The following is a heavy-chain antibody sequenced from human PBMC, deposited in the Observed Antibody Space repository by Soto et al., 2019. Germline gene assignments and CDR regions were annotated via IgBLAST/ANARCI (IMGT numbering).Heavy chain of an antibody. V-gene: IGHV4-59*01. J-gene: IGHJ5*02. D-gene: IGHD5-12*01. CDR1: GGSISSYY. CDR3: ARDQVEYSGYDLGNWFDP. Sequence: SETLSLTCTVSGGSISSYYWSWIRQPPGKRLEWIGYIYYSGSTNYNPSLKSRVTISVDTSKNQFSLKLSSVTAADTAVYYCARDQVEYSGYDLGNWFDPWGQGTLVTVSS. CDR2: IYYSGST.